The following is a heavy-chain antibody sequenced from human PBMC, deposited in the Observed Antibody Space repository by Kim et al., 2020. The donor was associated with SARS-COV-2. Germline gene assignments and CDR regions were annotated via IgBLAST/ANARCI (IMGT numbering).Heavy chain of an antibody. J-gene: IGHJ6*02. CDR3: ARNNPNWGSGLGGMDV. V-gene: IGHV1-69*13. CDR1: GGTFSSYA. CDR2: IIPIFGTA. D-gene: IGHD7-27*01. Sequence: SVKVSCKASGGTFSSYAISWVRQAPGQGLEWMGGIIPIFGTANYAQKFQGRVTITADESTSTAYMELSSLRSEDTAVYYCARNNPNWGSGLGGMDVWGQGTTVTVSS.